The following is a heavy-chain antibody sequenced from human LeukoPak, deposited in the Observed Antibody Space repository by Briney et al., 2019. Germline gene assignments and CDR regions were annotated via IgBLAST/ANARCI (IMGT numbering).Heavy chain of an antibody. D-gene: IGHD3-10*01. V-gene: IGHV3-11*01. CDR1: GFTFSDYY. Sequence: GSLRLSCAASGFTFSDYYMSWIRQAPGKGLEWVSYISSSGSTIYYADSVKGRFTISRDNAKNSLYLQMNSLRAEDTAVYYCARYYGSGSYSHMSWAFDYWGQGTLVTVSS. CDR3: ARYYGSGSYSHMSWAFDY. CDR2: ISSSGSTI. J-gene: IGHJ4*02.